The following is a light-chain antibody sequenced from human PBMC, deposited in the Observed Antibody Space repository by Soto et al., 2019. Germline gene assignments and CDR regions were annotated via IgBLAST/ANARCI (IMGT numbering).Light chain of an antibody. CDR1: QSIISTH. Sequence: EIVLTQSPGTLSLFPGERAALSCRASQSIISTHLAWYQQKPGQAPRLLIYDTSSRATGIPDRFTGSGSGTDFTLTISRLEPEDLAVYYCQHYGTSPRTFGQGTKVVIK. V-gene: IGKV3-20*01. J-gene: IGKJ1*01. CDR3: QHYGTSPRT. CDR2: DTS.